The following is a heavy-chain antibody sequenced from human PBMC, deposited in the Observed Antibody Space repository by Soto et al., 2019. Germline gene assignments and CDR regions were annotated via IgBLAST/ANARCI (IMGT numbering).Heavy chain of an antibody. D-gene: IGHD1-1*01. J-gene: IGHJ4*02. V-gene: IGHV3-7*05. CDR1: GFTFSDHC. CDR2: IKKDGVEK. Sequence: GGSLRLSCAASGFTFSDHCMTWVRQAPGKGLEWVANIKKDGVEKYYVDSVKGRFTISRDNANNSVSLQMNYLGAGDTAVYYCARTGTTHYLGQGTLVTVSS. CDR3: ARTGTTHY.